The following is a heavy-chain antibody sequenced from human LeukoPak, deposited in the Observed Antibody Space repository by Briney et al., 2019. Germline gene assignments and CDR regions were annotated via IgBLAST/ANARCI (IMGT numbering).Heavy chain of an antibody. D-gene: IGHD5-12*01. J-gene: IGHJ4*02. CDR2: INSDGSSA. CDR1: GFSFSSYW. V-gene: IGHV3-74*01. Sequence: GGSLRLSCAASGFSFSSYWMRWVRQAPGKGLVWVSRINSDGSSASYADSVKGRFTISRDNAKNTLYLQMNSLRAEDTAVYYCARGFGYDNILTYWGQGTLVTVSS. CDR3: ARGFGYDNILTY.